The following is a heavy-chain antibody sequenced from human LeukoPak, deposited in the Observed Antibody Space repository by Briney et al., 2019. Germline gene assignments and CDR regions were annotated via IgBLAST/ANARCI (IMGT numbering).Heavy chain of an antibody. CDR3: TRVAGGSYPYYFDS. CDR1: GFTFSSYW. V-gene: IGHV3-74*01. J-gene: IGHJ4*02. Sequence: QPGGSLRLSCAASGFTFSSYWMQWVRQAPGKGRVWVSRINGDGSDTTYADSVKGRFTISRDNAKNTLYLQMNTLRAEDTAVYLCTRVAGGSYPYYFDSWGQGTLVTVSS. D-gene: IGHD2-15*01. CDR2: INGDGSDT.